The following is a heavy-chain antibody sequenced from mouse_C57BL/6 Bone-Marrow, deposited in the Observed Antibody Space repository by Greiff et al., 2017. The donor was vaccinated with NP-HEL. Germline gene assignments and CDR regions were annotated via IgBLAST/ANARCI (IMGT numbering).Heavy chain of an antibody. J-gene: IGHJ1*03. D-gene: IGHD2-3*01. CDR1: GYTFTGYW. CDR2: ILPGSGST. Sequence: QVQLQQSGAELMKPGASVKLSCKATGYTFTGYWIEWVKQRPGHGLEWIGEILPGSGSTNYNEKFKGKATFTADTSSNTAYMQLSSLTTEDSAIYYCARRWLLPWYFDVWGTGTTVIVSS. V-gene: IGHV1-9*01. CDR3: ARRWLLPWYFDV.